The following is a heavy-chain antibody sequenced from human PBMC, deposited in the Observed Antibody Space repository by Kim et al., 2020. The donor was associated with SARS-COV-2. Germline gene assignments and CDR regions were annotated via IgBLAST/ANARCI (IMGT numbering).Heavy chain of an antibody. V-gene: IGHV3-23*01. D-gene: IGHD3-10*01. CDR1: GFTFSSYA. Sequence: GGSLRLSCAASGFTFSSYAMSWVRQAPGKGLEWVSAISGSGGSTYYADFVKGRFTISRDNSKSTLYLQMNSLRAEDTAVYYCGKVSGGPYYYGSGNSLDYWGQGTLVTVSS. CDR3: GKVSGGPYYYGSGNSLDY. CDR2: ISGSGGST. J-gene: IGHJ4*02.